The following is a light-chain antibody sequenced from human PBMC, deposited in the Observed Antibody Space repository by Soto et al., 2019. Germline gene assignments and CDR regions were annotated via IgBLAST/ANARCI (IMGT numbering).Light chain of an antibody. CDR1: QSVSSY. J-gene: IGKJ1*01. CDR2: GAS. Sequence: EIVLTQSPATLSLSPGERATLSCRASQSVSSYLAWYTQKPGQAPRLLIYGASRGATGIPDRFSGSGSGTDFTLTISSLQPDDFATYYCQHYNSYSGAFGQGTKVDIK. V-gene: IGKV3-11*01. CDR3: QHYNSYSGA.